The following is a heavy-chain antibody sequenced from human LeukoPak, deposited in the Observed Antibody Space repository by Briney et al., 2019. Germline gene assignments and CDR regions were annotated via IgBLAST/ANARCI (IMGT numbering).Heavy chain of an antibody. CDR1: GFTFSNYW. CDR2: IKQDGSEK. J-gene: IGHJ4*02. V-gene: IGHV3-7*01. D-gene: IGHD2-2*01. CDR3: ARDLGEDIVVVPAAMPDY. Sequence: GGSLRLSCAASGFTFSNYWMNWVRQAPGKGLEWVANIKQDGSEKYFVDSVKGRFTISRDNAKNSLYLQMNSLRAEDTAVYYCARDLGEDIVVVPAAMPDYRGQGTLVTVSS.